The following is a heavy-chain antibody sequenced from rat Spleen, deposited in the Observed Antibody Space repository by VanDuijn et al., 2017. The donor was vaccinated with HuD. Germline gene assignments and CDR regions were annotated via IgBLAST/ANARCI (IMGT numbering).Heavy chain of an antibody. J-gene: IGHJ2*01. Sequence: EVQLVESGGGLVQPGRSMKLSCAASGFTFSNYDMAWVRQAPTKGLEWVASISYDGGGTYYRDSVKGRFTISRDNTKSSLYLQMDSLRSEDTATYYCARRHYGYTDYFDYWGQGVMVTVSS. CDR3: ARRHYGYTDYFDY. D-gene: IGHD1-9*01. CDR2: ISYDGGGT. V-gene: IGHV5-25*01. CDR1: GFTFSNYD.